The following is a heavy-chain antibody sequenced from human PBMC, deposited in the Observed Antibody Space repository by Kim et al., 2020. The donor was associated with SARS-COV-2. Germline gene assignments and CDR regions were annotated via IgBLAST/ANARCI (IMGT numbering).Heavy chain of an antibody. J-gene: IGHJ6*02. V-gene: IGHV3-23*01. CDR3: AKGFIAAAASYYYYYGRDV. Sequence: GRFTIARDNSKNTLYLQMNSLRAEDTAVYYCAKGFIAAAASYYYYYGRDVWGQGTTVTVSS. D-gene: IGHD6-13*01.